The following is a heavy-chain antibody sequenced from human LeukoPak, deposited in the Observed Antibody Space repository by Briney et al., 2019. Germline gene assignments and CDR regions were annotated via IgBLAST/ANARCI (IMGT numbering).Heavy chain of an antibody. V-gene: IGHV4-39*01. D-gene: IGHD3-22*01. CDR2: IFYSGST. Sequence: SETLSLTCTVSGASISSSTCYWDWIRQPPGKGLEWMGSIFYSGSTNYKSSLWSRITISIDTSKNQFSLKLTSVTAADTAVYYCARMCGRGSIDLGTSGCVHYWGRRTRVTLFS. CDR1: GASISSSTCY. CDR3: ARMCGRGSIDLGTSGCVHY. J-gene: IGHJ4*02.